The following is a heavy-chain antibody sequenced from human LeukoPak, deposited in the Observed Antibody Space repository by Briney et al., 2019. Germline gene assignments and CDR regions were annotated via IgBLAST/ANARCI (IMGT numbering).Heavy chain of an antibody. CDR2: ISYGGST. J-gene: IGHJ4*02. D-gene: IGHD5-12*01. CDR1: GGSISSSSYY. V-gene: IGHV4-39*01. CDR3: ARHSRGYTWLPGGKFDY. Sequence: SETLSLTCTVSGGSISSSSYYWGWIRQPPGKGLEWIGTISYGGSTCYNPSLKSRVTISVDTSKNQFSLKLSSVTAADTAVYYCARHSRGYTWLPGGKFDYWGQGTLVTVSS.